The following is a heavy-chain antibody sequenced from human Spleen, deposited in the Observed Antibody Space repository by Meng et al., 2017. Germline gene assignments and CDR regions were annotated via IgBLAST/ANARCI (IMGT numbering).Heavy chain of an antibody. CDR2: TYYGSKWSH. D-gene: IGHD2-2*01. V-gene: IGHV6-1*01. CDR1: GDSVSSNRAA. CDR3: ARGFAPVAPGAFDY. J-gene: IGHJ4*02. Sequence: QVQLQQSGPGLVKPSQTLSLTCAISGDSVSSNRAAWNRIRQSPSRGLEWLGRTYYGSKWSHDYAVSVKSRITINADTSKNQLSLQLNSVTPGDTAVYYCARGFAPVAPGAFDYWGQGTLVTVSS.